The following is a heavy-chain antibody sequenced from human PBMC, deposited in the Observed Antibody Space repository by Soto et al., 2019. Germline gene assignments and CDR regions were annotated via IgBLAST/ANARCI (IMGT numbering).Heavy chain of an antibody. J-gene: IGHJ4*02. D-gene: IGHD1-26*01. CDR3: ARDGVGATTYFGYFDY. CDR1: GFTFSGYG. V-gene: IGHV3-33*01. CDR2: TRHDGSNT. Sequence: PGGSLRLSCAASGFTFSGYGMHWVRQAPGKGLEWVAVTRHDGSNTYYADSVRGRFTISRDNSKKTLYLQMNSLRAEDTAVYYCARDGVGATTYFGYFDYWGQGTMVTVPS.